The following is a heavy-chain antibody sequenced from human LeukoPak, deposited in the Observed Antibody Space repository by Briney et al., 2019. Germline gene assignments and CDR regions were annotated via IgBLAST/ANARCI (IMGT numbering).Heavy chain of an antibody. V-gene: IGHV3-30-3*01. Sequence: PGGSLRLSCAASGFTFSTYAMHWVRQAPGKGLEWVTTISYDGSNKYYADSVKGRFTISRDNSKNTLYLQMNSLRGEDTAVYYCARGPDLYDSDRYSDYWGQGTLVTVSS. CDR3: ARGPDLYDSDRYSDY. CDR2: ISYDGSNK. D-gene: IGHD3-22*01. CDR1: GFTFSTYA. J-gene: IGHJ4*02.